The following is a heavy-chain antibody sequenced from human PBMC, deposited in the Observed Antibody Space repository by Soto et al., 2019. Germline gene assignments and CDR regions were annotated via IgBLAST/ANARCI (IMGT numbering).Heavy chain of an antibody. J-gene: IGHJ4*02. D-gene: IGHD4-17*01. V-gene: IGHV3-23*01. CDR3: AKVNSTVGDGDHDY. CDR2: ISSSGDIP. Sequence: EVQLLESGGGLVQPGGSLRLSCAASGFTFTNFAMRWVRQPPGKGLELVSGISSSGDIPYHSDSVNGGFTISRDQSKKSVYLQMNSMIAEDTALYYRAKVNSTVGDGDHDYWSQGTLDSVSS. CDR1: GFTFTNFA.